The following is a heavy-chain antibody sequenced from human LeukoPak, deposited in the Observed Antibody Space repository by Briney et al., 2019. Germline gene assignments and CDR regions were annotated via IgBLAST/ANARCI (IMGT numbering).Heavy chain of an antibody. J-gene: IGHJ4*02. CDR2: INGRGDDA. V-gene: IGHV3-23*01. D-gene: IGHD5-18*01. CDR1: GFTFSNHG. CDR3: AKGGYTYAYQ. Sequence: PGGSLRLSCAASGFTFSNHGMHWVRQAPGKGLEWVSAINGRGDDAYYADSVKGRFTISRDNSKNTLYLQMNSLRAEDTAVYFCAKGGYTYAYQWGQGTLVTVSS.